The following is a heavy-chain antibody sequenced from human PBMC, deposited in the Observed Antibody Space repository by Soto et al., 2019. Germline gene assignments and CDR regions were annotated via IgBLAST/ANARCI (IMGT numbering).Heavy chain of an antibody. CDR3: ATRDPGHY. CDR2: IIPIFGTA. Sequence: SVKVSCKASGGTFSSYAISWVRQAPGQGLEWMGGIIPIFGTANYAQKFQGRVTMTRDTSTSTVYMELSSLRSEDTAVYYCATRDPGHYWGQGTLVTVSS. CDR1: GGTFSSYA. J-gene: IGHJ4*02. V-gene: IGHV1-69*05.